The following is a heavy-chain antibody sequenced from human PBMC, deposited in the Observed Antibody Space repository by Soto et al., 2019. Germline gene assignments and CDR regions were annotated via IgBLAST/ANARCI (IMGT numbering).Heavy chain of an antibody. CDR3: ARRGYDFVGEFHFDY. CDR1: GYTFTSYG. Sequence: ASVKVSCKASGYTFTSYGISWVRQAPGQGLEWMGWISAYNGNTNYAQKLQGRVTMTTDTSTSTAYMELRSLRSDDTAVYYCARRGYDFVGEFHFDYWGQGTLVTVSS. J-gene: IGHJ4*02. D-gene: IGHD5-12*01. CDR2: ISAYNGNT. V-gene: IGHV1-18*01.